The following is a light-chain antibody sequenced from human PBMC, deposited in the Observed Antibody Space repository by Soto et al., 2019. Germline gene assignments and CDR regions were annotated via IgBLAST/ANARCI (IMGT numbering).Light chain of an antibody. CDR3: QSYDSSMTTFV. J-gene: IGLJ1*01. V-gene: IGLV1-40*01. Sequence: QAVLTQPPSLSRAPGQRVAISCTGSSSNIGAEYDVHWYQQLPGTAPKRLIYGDNNRPSGVPDRFSGSKSGTSASLAITGLQPEDEADYYCQSYDSSMTTFVFGTGTKVTVL. CDR2: GDN. CDR1: SSNIGAEYD.